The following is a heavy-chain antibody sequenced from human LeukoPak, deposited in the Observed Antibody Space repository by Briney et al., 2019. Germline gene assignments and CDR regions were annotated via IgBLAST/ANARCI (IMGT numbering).Heavy chain of an antibody. J-gene: IGHJ4*02. D-gene: IGHD6-19*01. CDR2: ISSSGSTI. Sequence: PGGSLRLSCAASGFTFSSSEMNWVRQAPGKGLEWVSYISSSGSTIYYADSVKGRFTISRDNAKNSLYLQMNSLRAEDTAVYYCARDRRAVAYDYWGQGTLVTVSS. CDR1: GFTFSSSE. CDR3: ARDRRAVAYDY. V-gene: IGHV3-48*03.